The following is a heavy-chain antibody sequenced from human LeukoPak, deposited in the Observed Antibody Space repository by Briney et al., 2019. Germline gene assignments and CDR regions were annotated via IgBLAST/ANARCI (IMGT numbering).Heavy chain of an antibody. Sequence: PSETLSLTCAVYGGSFSGYYWSWIRQPPGKGLEWIGEINHSGSTSYNPSLRSRVTISVDTSKNQFSLKLSSVTAADTAVYYCARVFPGSDYWGQGTLVTVSS. V-gene: IGHV4-34*01. CDR2: INHSGST. CDR1: GGSFSGYY. D-gene: IGHD1-26*01. CDR3: ARVFPGSDY. J-gene: IGHJ4*02.